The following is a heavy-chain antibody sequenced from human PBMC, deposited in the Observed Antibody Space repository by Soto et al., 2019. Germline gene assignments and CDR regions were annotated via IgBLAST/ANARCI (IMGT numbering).Heavy chain of an antibody. Sequence: SETLSLTCAVSGGSISSSYWWSWVRQPPGKGLEWIGEIYHSGCTNYNTSLKSRVTISVDKSKNQFSLKVTSVTAADTAVYYCARVSGSYYYGMDVWGQGTTVT. CDR1: GGSISSSYW. CDR2: IYHSGCT. CDR3: ARVSGSYYYGMDV. J-gene: IGHJ6*02. V-gene: IGHV4-4*02.